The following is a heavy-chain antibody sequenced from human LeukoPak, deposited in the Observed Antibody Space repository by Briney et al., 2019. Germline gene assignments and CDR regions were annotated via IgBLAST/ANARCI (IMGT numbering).Heavy chain of an antibody. Sequence: SQTLSLTCAISGDSVSSNSAAWNWIRQSPSRGLEWLGRTYYRSKWYNDYAVSVKSRITINPDTSKNQFSLQLNSVTPEETAVYYCAREESSGWNTYREYFDYWGQGTLVTVSS. CDR3: AREESSGWNTYREYFDY. CDR2: TYYRSKWYN. J-gene: IGHJ4*02. CDR1: GDSVSSNSAA. D-gene: IGHD6-19*01. V-gene: IGHV6-1*01.